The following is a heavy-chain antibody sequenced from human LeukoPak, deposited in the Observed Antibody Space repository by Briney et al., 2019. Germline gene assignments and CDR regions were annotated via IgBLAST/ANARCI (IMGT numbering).Heavy chain of an antibody. Sequence: GGSLRLSCAASGFTFRAYTMNWVRQAPGKGLEWVSSISSSGTYIYYAASVKGRFTISRDDAKSSLYLQMSSLRAEDTAVYYCARSATSSYDSIWGQGTLVTVSS. CDR1: GFTFRAYT. CDR3: ARSATSSYDSI. J-gene: IGHJ4*02. CDR2: ISSSGTYI. V-gene: IGHV3-21*01. D-gene: IGHD5-12*01.